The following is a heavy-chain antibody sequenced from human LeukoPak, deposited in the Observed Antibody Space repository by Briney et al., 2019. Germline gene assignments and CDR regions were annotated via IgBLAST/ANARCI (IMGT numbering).Heavy chain of an antibody. V-gene: IGHV1-8*03. J-gene: IGHJ4*02. Sequence: ASVKVSCKASGYTFTSYDINWVRQATGQGLEWMGWMNPNSGNTGYAQKFQGRVTITRNTSISTAYMELSSLRSEDTAVYYWARVGVSSSWFLYFDDWGQGTLVTVSS. D-gene: IGHD6-13*01. CDR1: GYTFTSYD. CDR2: MNPNSGNT. CDR3: ARVGVSSSWFLYFDD.